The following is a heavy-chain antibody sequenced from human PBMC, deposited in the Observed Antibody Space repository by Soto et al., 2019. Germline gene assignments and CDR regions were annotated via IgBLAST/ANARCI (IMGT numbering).Heavy chain of an antibody. D-gene: IGHD4-4*01. Sequence: SETLSLTCAVYCGSFSGYYWSWIRQPPGKGLEWIGEINHSGSTNYNPSLKSRVTISVDTSKNQFSLKLTSVTAADTAIYYCAILAMTTVNNNWFDPWGQGTQVTVSS. CDR2: INHSGST. J-gene: IGHJ5*02. CDR3: AILAMTTVNNNWFDP. CDR1: CGSFSGYY. V-gene: IGHV4-34*01.